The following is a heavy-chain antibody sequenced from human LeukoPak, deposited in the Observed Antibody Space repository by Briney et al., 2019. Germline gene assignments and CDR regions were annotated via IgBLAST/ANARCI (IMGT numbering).Heavy chain of an antibody. CDR1: GYNFTSYA. V-gene: IGHV1-18*01. CDR2: ISVYNGDT. Sequence: ASVKVSCKASGYNFTSYAISWVRQAPGQGLEWMGWISVYNGDTKYAQKLQGRVTMTTDTSTSTAYMELRSLRSDDTAVYYCARGVVPAAMFRPYYYYGMDVWGQGTTVTVSS. D-gene: IGHD2-2*01. CDR3: ARGVVPAAMFRPYYYYGMDV. J-gene: IGHJ6*02.